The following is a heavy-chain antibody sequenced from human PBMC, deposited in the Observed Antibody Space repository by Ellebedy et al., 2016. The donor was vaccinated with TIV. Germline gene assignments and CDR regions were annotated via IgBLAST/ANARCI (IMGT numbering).Heavy chain of an antibody. CDR3: VRGSDGAFDL. CDR2: IYTSGST. D-gene: IGHD5-24*01. J-gene: IGHJ3*01. V-gene: IGHV4-4*07. Sequence: SETLSLXXTVPVGSISSYYWSWIRQSAGMKLEWIGRIYTSGSTNYNPSLKGRVTISLDTSKNQFSLKLNSVTAADTAVYYAVRGSDGAFDLWGQGTMVTVSS. CDR1: VGSISSYY.